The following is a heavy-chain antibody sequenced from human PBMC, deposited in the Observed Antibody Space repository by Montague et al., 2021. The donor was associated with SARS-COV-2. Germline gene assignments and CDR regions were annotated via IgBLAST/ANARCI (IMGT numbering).Heavy chain of an antibody. D-gene: IGHD3-10*01. Sequence: SETLSLTCTVSGGSISSSSYYWGWIRQPPGKGLEWIGSIYYSGGTYYNESLKSRVTISVDTSKNQFSLKLSSVTAADTAVYYCARLSNYYGSGSYYPHNYYYYGMDVWGQGTTATVSS. V-gene: IGHV4-39*01. CDR3: ARLSNYYGSGSYYPHNYYYYGMDV. J-gene: IGHJ6*02. CDR2: IYYSGGT. CDR1: GGSISSSSYY.